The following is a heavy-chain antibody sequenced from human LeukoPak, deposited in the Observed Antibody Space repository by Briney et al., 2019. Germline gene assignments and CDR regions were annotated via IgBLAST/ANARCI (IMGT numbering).Heavy chain of an antibody. D-gene: IGHD5-12*01. CDR2: IYSGGST. CDR1: GFAFNSYA. J-gene: IGHJ4*02. CDR3: ASHSGYGTIDY. V-gene: IGHV3-53*01. Sequence: PGGSLRLSCVASGFAFNSYAMGWVRQAPGKGLEWVSVIYSGGSTYYADSVKGRFTISRDNSKNTLYLQMNSLRAEDTAVYYCASHSGYGTIDYWGQGTLVTVSS.